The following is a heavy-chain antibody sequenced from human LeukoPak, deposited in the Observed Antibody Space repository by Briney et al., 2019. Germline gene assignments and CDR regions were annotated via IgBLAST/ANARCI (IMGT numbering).Heavy chain of an antibody. CDR2: VYNSGST. CDR1: GDSNSSYY. J-gene: IGHJ4*02. CDR3: ARERGGYDILTGYYPAPLDY. V-gene: IGHV4-59*12. Sequence: PSETLSLTCTVPGDSNSSYYWSWIRQPPGKGLEWIGYVYNSGSTNHNPSLKSRVTISVDTSKNQFSLKLSSVTAADTAVYYCARERGGYDILTGYYPAPLDYWGQGTLVTVSS. D-gene: IGHD3-9*01.